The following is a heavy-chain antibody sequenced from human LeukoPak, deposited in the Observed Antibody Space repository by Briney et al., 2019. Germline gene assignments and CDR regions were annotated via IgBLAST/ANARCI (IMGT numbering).Heavy chain of an antibody. V-gene: IGHV3-30-3*01. CDR2: ISFDGGNK. Sequence: GGSLRLSCATAGFTFSMAAMHSVRLAPGKGLDWVAVISFDGGNKFYADSVKGRFSISRDNSKNTLYLQMNSLGLDDTAVYFCARGRAGIAAAGFDYWGQGTLVTVSS. CDR3: ARGRAGIAAAGFDY. D-gene: IGHD6-13*01. J-gene: IGHJ4*02. CDR1: GFTFSMAA.